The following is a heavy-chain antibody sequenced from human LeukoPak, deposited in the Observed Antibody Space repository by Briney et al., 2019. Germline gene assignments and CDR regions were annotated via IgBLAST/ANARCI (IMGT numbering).Heavy chain of an antibody. CDR1: GFTFSSYA. D-gene: IGHD6-6*01. Sequence: RGSLRLSCAASGFTFSSYAMHWVRQAPGKGLEWVAVISYDGSNKYYADSVKGRFTISRDNSKNTLYLQMNSLRAEDTAVYYCARSTHAKRVWFDYWGQGTLVTVSS. V-gene: IGHV3-30-3*01. CDR2: ISYDGSNK. CDR3: ARSTHAKRVWFDY. J-gene: IGHJ4*02.